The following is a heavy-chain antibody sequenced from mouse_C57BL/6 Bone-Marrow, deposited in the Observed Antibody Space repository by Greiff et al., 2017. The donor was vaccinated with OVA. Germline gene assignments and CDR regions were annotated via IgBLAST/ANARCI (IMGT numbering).Heavy chain of an antibody. CDR3: ARLAYGSTYWDFDV. V-gene: IGHV1-54*01. CDR2: INPGSGGT. D-gene: IGHD1-1*01. Sequence: VQLQQSGAELVRPGTSVKVSCKASGYAFTNYLIEWVKQRPGQGLEWIGVINPGSGGTNYNEKFKGKATLTADKSSSTAYMQLSSLTSEDSAVYFCARLAYGSTYWDFDVWGTGTTVTVSA. J-gene: IGHJ1*03. CDR1: GYAFTNYL.